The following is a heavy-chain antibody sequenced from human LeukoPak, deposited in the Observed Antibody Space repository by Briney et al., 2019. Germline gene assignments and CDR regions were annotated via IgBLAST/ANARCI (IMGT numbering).Heavy chain of an antibody. D-gene: IGHD2-2*01. CDR1: GYTFTNYA. CDR2: INAGDGNT. Sequence: ASVKVSCKASGYTFTNYAMHWVRQAPGQRLEWMGWINAGDGNTQFSQNFQGRVTFTRDTSASTVYMELSSLRSEDTAVYYCARGYCSGTSCRYYLEYWGQGTLVTVSS. CDR3: ARGYCSGTSCRYYLEY. J-gene: IGHJ4*02. V-gene: IGHV1-3*01.